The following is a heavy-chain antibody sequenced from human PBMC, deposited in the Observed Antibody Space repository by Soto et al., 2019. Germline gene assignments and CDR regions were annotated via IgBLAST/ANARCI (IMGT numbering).Heavy chain of an antibody. Sequence: NPGGSLRLSCAVSGFTFTNYGFNWVRQAPGKGLEWVSSVSKSDYTYYSDSVKGRFTISRDNAKNSVSLQMNNLRAEDTAVYYCTREDSIIIPAVADFWGQGTLVTVSS. CDR3: TREDSIIIPAVADF. CDR2: VSKSDYT. CDR1: GFTFTNYG. D-gene: IGHD6-19*01. J-gene: IGHJ4*02. V-gene: IGHV3-21*01.